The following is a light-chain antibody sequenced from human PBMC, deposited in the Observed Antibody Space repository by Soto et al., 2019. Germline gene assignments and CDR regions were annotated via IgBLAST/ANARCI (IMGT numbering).Light chain of an antibody. CDR1: QSVRSSF. V-gene: IGKV3-20*01. J-gene: IGKJ4*01. Sequence: EIVLTQSPDTLSLSPGERGTLSCRASQSVRSSFLAWYQQKPGQAPRLLIYGASTRATGIPDRFSGSGSGTDFTLTISRLEPEYFAVYYCQQYGDSRLTFGGGTKVEIK. CDR2: GAS. CDR3: QQYGDSRLT.